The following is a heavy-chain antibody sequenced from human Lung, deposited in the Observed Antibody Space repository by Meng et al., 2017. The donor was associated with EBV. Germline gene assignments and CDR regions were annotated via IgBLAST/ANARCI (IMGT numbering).Heavy chain of an antibody. CDR3: ARGATSVFDL. V-gene: IGHV6-1*01. Sequence: QGQLQQSGPGLVKPSQTLSLTCVICGDSVSSSSAAWTWIRQSPSRGLEWLGRTYYRSKWYNDYAVFVKSRITINPDTSKNQSSLQLNSVTPEDTAVYYCARGATSVFDLWGRGTLVTVSS. CDR1: GDSVSSSSAA. CDR2: TYYRSKWYN. J-gene: IGHJ2*01.